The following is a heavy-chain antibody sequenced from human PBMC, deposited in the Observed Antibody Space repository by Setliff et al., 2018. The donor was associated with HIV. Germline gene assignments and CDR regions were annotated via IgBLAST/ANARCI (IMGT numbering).Heavy chain of an antibody. J-gene: IGHJ6*03. V-gene: IGHV3-66*04. D-gene: IGHD2-21*01. Sequence: HPGGSLRLSCAASGFTVSSNCMSWVRQAPGKGLEWVSVIYSGGSTYYAYSVKVRFTIYRDNSKNTLYLQMNSLRAEDTAVYYCARHGSQMLLPCYYYMDVWGKGATVTVSS. CDR1: GFTVSSNC. CDR3: ARHGSQMLLPCYYYMDV. CDR2: IYSGGST.